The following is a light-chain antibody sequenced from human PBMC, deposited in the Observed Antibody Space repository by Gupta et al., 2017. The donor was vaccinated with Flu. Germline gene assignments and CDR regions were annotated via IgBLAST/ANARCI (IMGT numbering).Light chain of an antibody. V-gene: IGKV3-20*01. Sequence: EIVLTQSPDTVSLSPGERATLSCRASQSVNSNYLAWYQQKPGQAPRLLIYDASSRATGIPDRLSGSGSGTDFTLTISRLEPEDFAVYFCQQYDKSPGTFGQGTKVEVK. J-gene: IGKJ1*01. CDR1: QSVNSNY. CDR3: QQYDKSPGT. CDR2: DAS.